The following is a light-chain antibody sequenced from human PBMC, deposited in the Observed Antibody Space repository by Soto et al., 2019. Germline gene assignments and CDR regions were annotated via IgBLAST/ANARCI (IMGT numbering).Light chain of an antibody. CDR3: YQYEQTPPWT. CDR1: QSVASSY. CDR2: SAS. Sequence: EVVLTQSPGTLSLSPGERVTLSCRASQSVASSYLAWYQQKPGRAPRLLFYSASSRATGIPDRFSGSGSGTDFTLTISSLQAEDVAVYFCYQYEQTPPWTFGRGTKVEIK. V-gene: IGKV3-20*01. J-gene: IGKJ1*01.